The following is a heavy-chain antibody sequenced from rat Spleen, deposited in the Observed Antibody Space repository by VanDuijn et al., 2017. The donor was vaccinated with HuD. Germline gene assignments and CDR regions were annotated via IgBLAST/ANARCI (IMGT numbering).Heavy chain of an antibody. CDR3: TRRHNSGYD. CDR1: GFTFSDYY. CDR2: ISYDGIST. V-gene: IGHV5-7*01. Sequence: EVQLVESGGGLVQPGRSLKLSCAASGFTFSDYYMAWVRQAPTKGLEWVAAISYDGISTYYRDSVRARFTISSDNAKTTLYLQMDSLRSEDTATYYCTRRHNSGYDWGQGTLVTVSS. J-gene: IGHJ3*01. D-gene: IGHD4-3*01.